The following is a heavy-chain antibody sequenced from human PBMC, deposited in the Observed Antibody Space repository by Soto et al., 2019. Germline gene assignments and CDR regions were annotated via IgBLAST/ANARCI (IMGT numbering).Heavy chain of an antibody. CDR3: ARVGEEDIVVVPAAMRRDYYYYMDV. CDR1: GGSISSYY. Sequence: PSETLSLTCTVSGGSISSYYWSWIRQPPGKGLEWIGYIYYSGSTNYNPSLKSRVTISVDTSKNQFSLKLSSVTAADTAVYYCARVGEEDIVVVPAAMRRDYYYYMDVWGKGTTVTVSS. D-gene: IGHD2-2*01. V-gene: IGHV4-59*01. J-gene: IGHJ6*03. CDR2: IYYSGST.